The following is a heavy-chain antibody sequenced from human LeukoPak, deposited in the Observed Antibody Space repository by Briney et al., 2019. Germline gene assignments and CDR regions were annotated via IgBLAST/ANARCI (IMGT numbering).Heavy chain of an antibody. CDR1: GFTVSSNY. D-gene: IGHD4-17*01. V-gene: IGHV3-53*01. CDR2: IYSGGST. CDR3: ARDLYGEEVTFDY. J-gene: IGHJ4*02. Sequence: GGSLRLSCAASGFTVSSNYMSWVRQAPGKGLEWVSVIYSGGSTYYADSVKGRFTISRDNSKSTLYIQMNSLRAEDTAVYYCARDLYGEEVTFDYWGQGTLVTVSS.